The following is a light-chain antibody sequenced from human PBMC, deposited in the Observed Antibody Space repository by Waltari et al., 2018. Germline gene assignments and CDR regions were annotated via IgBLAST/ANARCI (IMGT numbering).Light chain of an antibody. Sequence: EIVLTQSPATLSLSPGERATLSCRASQSVGPYLAWYQQKPGQAPRLLISDASYRASGIPARFSGSGSGTDFTLTISSLEPEDFAIYYCQQRTDWPPLTFGGGTKVEIK. V-gene: IGKV3-11*01. CDR1: QSVGPY. J-gene: IGKJ4*01. CDR2: DAS. CDR3: QQRTDWPPLT.